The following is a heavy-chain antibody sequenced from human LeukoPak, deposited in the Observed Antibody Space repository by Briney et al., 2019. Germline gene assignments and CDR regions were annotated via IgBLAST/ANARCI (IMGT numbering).Heavy chain of an antibody. J-gene: IGHJ4*02. CDR2: IYTSGST. Sequence: SQTLSLTCTVSGGSVSSGTYYWTWIRQPAGKGLEWIGRIYTSGSTNFDPSLKSRVSISLGTSQNQFSLKLSSVTAADTAVYYCAREGAARNFDYWGQGILVTVSS. V-gene: IGHV4-61*02. D-gene: IGHD6-6*01. CDR1: GGSVSSGTYY. CDR3: AREGAARNFDY.